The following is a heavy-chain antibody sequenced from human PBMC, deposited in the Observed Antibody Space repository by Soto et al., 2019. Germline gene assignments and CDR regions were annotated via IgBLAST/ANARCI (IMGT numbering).Heavy chain of an antibody. D-gene: IGHD6-19*01. CDR1: GYTFTSYA. CDR3: ASPAVAGYYYYGMDV. J-gene: IGHJ6*02. V-gene: IGHV1-3*01. Sequence: GASVKVSCKASGYTFTSYAMHWVRQAPGQRLEWMGWINAGNGNTKYSQKFQGRVTITRDTSASTAYMELSSLRSEDTAVYYCASPAVAGYYYYGMDVWGQGTTVTVSS. CDR2: INAGNGNT.